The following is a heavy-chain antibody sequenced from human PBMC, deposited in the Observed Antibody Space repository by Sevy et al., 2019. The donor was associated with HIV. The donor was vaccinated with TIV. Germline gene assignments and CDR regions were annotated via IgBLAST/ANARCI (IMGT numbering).Heavy chain of an antibody. J-gene: IGHJ4*02. CDR2: ISSNGGST. CDR3: VKGPRRVYLDDFDY. Sequence: GGSLRLSCSASGFTFSSYAMHWVRQAPGKGLEYVSAISSNGGSTYYADSVKGRFTISRDNSKNTLYLQMSSLRAEDTAVYYCVKGPRRVYLDDFDYWGQGTLVTVSS. D-gene: IGHD6-13*01. CDR1: GFTFSSYA. V-gene: IGHV3-64D*06.